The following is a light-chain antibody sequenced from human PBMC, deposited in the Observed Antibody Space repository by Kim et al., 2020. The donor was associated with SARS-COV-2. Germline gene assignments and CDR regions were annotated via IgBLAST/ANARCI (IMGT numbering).Light chain of an antibody. Sequence: ASTGDRVTITCRASQGISSYLAWYQQKPGKAPKLLIYAASTLQTGVPSRFSGSGSGTDFTLTISSLQPEDFATYYCQQYYSYPWTFGQGTKVDIK. CDR1: QGISSY. CDR3: QQYYSYPWT. V-gene: IGKV1-8*01. J-gene: IGKJ1*01. CDR2: AAS.